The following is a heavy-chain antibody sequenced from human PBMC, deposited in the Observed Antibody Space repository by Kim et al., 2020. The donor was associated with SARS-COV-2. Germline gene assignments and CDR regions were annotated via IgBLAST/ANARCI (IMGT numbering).Heavy chain of an antibody. CDR2: IKGKTGGGTT. CDR1: GFDFSNSW. J-gene: IGHJ6*02. CDR3: TTEIYDFWSGYSVDYYYYYGTDD. V-gene: IGHV3-15*01. Sequence: GGSLRLSCSASGFDFSNSWMGWVRQAPGKGLEWVCRIKGKTGGGTTDYAAPGKGRFTISRDGSKNTLYLQMNSLKTEDTALYYCTTEIYDFWSGYSVDYYYYYGTDDWGPGTTLTAS. D-gene: IGHD3-3*01.